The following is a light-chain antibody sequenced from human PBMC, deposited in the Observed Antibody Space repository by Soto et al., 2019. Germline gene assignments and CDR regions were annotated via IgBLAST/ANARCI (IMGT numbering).Light chain of an antibody. CDR3: SSYAGSSTHVV. J-gene: IGLJ2*01. V-gene: IGLV2-23*01. Sequence: HSALTQHASVSGSPGQSITISCTGISDDVGSYNLVSWYQQHPGKAPKVMIYEGTKRPSGVSNRFSGSRPGNTASLTISGLQAEDEAHYYCSSYAGSSTHVVFGRGTKLTVL. CDR1: SDDVGSYNL. CDR2: EGT.